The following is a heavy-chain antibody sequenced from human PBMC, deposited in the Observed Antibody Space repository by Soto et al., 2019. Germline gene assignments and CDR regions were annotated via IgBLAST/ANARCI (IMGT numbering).Heavy chain of an antibody. CDR1: GFTFSSYA. Sequence: GGSLRLSCAASGFTFSSYAMSWVRQAPGKGLEWVSAISGSGGSTYYADSVKGRFTISRDNSKNKLYLQMNSLRAEETAVYYCAKDERRAVIHYDYVWGSYRQNTHFDYWGQGTLVTVSS. CDR3: AKDERRAVIHYDYVWGSYRQNTHFDY. V-gene: IGHV3-23*01. CDR2: ISGSGGST. J-gene: IGHJ4*02. D-gene: IGHD3-16*02.